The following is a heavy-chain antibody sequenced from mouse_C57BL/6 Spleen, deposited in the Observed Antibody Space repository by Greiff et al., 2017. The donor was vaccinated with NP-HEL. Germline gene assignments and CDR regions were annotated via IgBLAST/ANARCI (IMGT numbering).Heavy chain of an antibody. V-gene: IGHV1-69*01. CDR1: GYTFTSYW. CDR3: ARSDYNDY. Sequence: QVQLQQSGAELVMPGASVKLSCKASGYTFTSYWMHWVKQRPGQGLEWIGEIDPSDSYTNYNQKFKGKSTLTVDKSSSTAYMQLSSLTSEDSAVYYCARSDYNDYWGQGTTLTVSS. J-gene: IGHJ2*01. CDR2: IDPSDSYT. D-gene: IGHD2-4*01.